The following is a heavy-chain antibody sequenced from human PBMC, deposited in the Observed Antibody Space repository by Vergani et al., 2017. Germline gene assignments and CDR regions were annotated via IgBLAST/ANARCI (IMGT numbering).Heavy chain of an antibody. CDR3: ARDPLYSTTWPFLLLDMDV. Sequence: QVQLQESGPGLVRPSQTLSLTCTVSGGSISSGSYYWSWFRQPAGKGPEVIGRFYTGGGTSYNPSLESRVTISVDTSKNQFSLQLSSVTAADTAVYYCARDPLYSTTWPFLLLDMDVWGQGTTVTVSS. V-gene: IGHV4-61*02. CDR2: FYTGGGT. D-gene: IGHD6-13*01. J-gene: IGHJ6*02. CDR1: GGSISSGSYY.